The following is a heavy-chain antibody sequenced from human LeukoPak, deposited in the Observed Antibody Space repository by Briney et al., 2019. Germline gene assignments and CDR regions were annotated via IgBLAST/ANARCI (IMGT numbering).Heavy chain of an antibody. CDR3: ARTPVPNDAFDI. CDR1: GGTFSSYA. D-gene: IGHD6-6*01. CDR2: IIPIFGTA. Sequence: GGSLRLSWAASGGTFSSYAISWVRQPPGQGLEWIGGIIPIFGTANYAQKFQGRVTITADESTSTAYMELSSLRSEDTAVYYCARTPVPNDAFDIWGQGTMVTVSS. J-gene: IGHJ3*02. V-gene: IGHV1-69*01.